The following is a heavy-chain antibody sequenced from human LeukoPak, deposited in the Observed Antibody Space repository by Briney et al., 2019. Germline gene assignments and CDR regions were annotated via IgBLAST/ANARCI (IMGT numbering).Heavy chain of an antibody. D-gene: IGHD6-13*01. CDR3: ARDQLGIAAAGIY. V-gene: IGHV1-2*02. J-gene: IGHJ4*02. Sequence: ASVKVSCKASGYTFSDYYIHWVRQAPGRGLEWMGWIHTDSGGTNYRQQFQGRITMTRDTSISTAYMELSRLRSDDTAVYYCARDQLGIAAAGIYWGQGTLVTVSS. CDR2: IHTDSGGT. CDR1: GYTFSDYY.